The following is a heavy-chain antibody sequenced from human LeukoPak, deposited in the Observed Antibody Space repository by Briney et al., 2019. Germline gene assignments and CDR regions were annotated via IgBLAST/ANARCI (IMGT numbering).Heavy chain of an antibody. CDR2: IYYSGST. CDR3: ARKGYSISWYSP. D-gene: IGHD6-13*01. CDR1: GDSISSSSYY. Sequence: SETLSPTCTVSGDSISSSSYYWGWIRQPPGKGLEWIGSIYYSGSTSYNPSLKSRVTISLDTSKSQFSLKLTSVTAADTAVYYCARKGYSISWYSPWGQGTLVTVSS. V-gene: IGHV4-39*07. J-gene: IGHJ5*02.